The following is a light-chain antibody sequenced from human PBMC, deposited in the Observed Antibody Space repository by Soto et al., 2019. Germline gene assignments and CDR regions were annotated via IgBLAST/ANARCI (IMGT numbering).Light chain of an antibody. CDR3: QKFNTAPLT. CDR2: SAS. J-gene: IGKJ5*01. Sequence: GDSVTITCWASQDISVNLAWDQQKPGKVPKLLIYSASTLQSGVPSRFSGSGSVTDFTLTISSLQPEDVATYFCQKFNTAPLTFGQGTRLEIK. V-gene: IGKV1-27*01. CDR1: QDISVN.